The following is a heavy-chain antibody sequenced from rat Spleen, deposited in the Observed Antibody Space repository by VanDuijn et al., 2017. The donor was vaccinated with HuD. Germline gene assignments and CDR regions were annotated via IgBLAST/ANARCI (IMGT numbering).Heavy chain of an antibody. D-gene: IGHD1-2*01. J-gene: IGHJ2*01. CDR2: ISTSGGNT. CDR1: GFTFSNYD. Sequence: EVQLVESGGGLVQPGRSLKLSCAASGFTFSNYDMAWVRQAPTKGLEWVASISTSGGNTYYRDSVKGRFTVSRDNAKSTLYLQMDSLRSEDTATYYCTTNLVVFHSPWGQGVMVTVSS. CDR3: TTNLVVFHSP. V-gene: IGHV5-27*01.